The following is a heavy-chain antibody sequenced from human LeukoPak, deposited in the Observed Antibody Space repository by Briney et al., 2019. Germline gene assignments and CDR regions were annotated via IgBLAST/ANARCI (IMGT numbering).Heavy chain of an antibody. CDR2: IYYSGST. CDR3: ARVVVATGLYYYYYMDV. CDR1: GGSISSYY. V-gene: IGHV4-59*01. J-gene: IGHJ6*03. Sequence: PSETLSLTCTVSGGSISSYYWSWIRQPPGKGLEWIGYIYYSGSTNYNPSLKSRVTISVDTSKNQFSLKLSSVTAADTAVYYCARVVVATGLYYYYYMDVWGKGTTVTVSS. D-gene: IGHD5-12*01.